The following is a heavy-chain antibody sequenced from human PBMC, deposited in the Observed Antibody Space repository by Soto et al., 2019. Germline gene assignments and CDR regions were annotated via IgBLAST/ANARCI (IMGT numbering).Heavy chain of an antibody. V-gene: IGHV3-30-3*01. CDR3: AKDPGIAAAGTGLNWFDP. CDR2: ISYDGSNK. D-gene: IGHD6-13*01. J-gene: IGHJ5*02. Sequence: QVQLVESGGGVVQPGRSLRLSCVASGFTFSSYAMHWVRQAPGKGLEWVAVISYDGSNKYYADSVKGRFTVSRDNSKNTLYLQMNSLKPEDTAVYYCAKDPGIAAAGTGLNWFDPWGQGTLVTVSS. CDR1: GFTFSSYA.